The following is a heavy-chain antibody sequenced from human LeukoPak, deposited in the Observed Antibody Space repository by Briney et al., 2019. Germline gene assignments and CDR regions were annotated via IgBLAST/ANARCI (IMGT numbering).Heavy chain of an antibody. J-gene: IGHJ4*02. V-gene: IGHV1-18*01. Sequence: GASVKVSCKASGYTFTSYGISWVRQAPGQGLEWMGWISAYNGNTNYAQKLQGRVTMTTDTSTSTAYMELRSLRSDDTAVYYCARDRGRYFDWFGFDYWGQGTLVTVSS. CDR2: ISAYNGNT. CDR1: GYTFTSYG. D-gene: IGHD3-9*01. CDR3: ARDRGRYFDWFGFDY.